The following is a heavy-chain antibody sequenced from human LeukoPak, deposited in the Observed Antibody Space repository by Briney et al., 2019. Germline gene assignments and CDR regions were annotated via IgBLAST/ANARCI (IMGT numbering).Heavy chain of an antibody. V-gene: IGHV3-9*01. CDR3: ASGSAGIAADDNWFDP. Sequence: GGSLRLSCAASGFTFDDYAMHWVRQAPGKGLEWVSGISWNSGSIGYADSVKGRFSISRDNAKNTLYLQMNSLRAEDTAVYYCASGSAGIAADDNWFDPWGQGTLVTVSS. CDR2: ISWNSGSI. J-gene: IGHJ5*02. D-gene: IGHD6-13*01. CDR1: GFTFDDYA.